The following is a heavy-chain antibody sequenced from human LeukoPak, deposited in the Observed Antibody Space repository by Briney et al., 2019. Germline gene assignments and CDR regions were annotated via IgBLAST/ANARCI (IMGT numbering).Heavy chain of an antibody. CDR1: GFTFSSYA. CDR3: AKRTYCSGGSCHYWYFDL. CDR2: ISGSGGST. J-gene: IGHJ2*01. V-gene: IGHV3-23*01. D-gene: IGHD2-15*01. Sequence: PGGSLRLSCAASGFTFSSYAMSWVRQAPGKGLEWVSAISGSGGSTYYADSVEGRFTISRDNSKNTLYLQMNSLRAEDTAVYYCAKRTYCSGGSCHYWYFDLWGRGTLVTVSS.